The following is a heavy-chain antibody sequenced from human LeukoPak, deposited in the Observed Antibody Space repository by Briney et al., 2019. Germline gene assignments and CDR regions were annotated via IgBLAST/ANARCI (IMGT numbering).Heavy chain of an antibody. D-gene: IGHD3-3*01. CDR3: ARLSYDFWSGYPYGMDV. CDR2: IYPGDSDT. Sequence: GESLKLPCKGSGYSFTSYWIGWVRQMPGKGREGMEGIYPGDSDTRDSPSLQGKVTISADKSISTAYLQCSSVKASDTAMYYCARLSYDFWSGYPYGMDVWGQGTTVTVSS. V-gene: IGHV5-51*01. J-gene: IGHJ6*02. CDR1: GYSFTSYW.